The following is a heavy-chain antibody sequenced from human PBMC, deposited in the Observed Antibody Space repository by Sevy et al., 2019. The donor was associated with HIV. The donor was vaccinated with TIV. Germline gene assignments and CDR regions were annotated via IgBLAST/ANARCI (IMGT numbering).Heavy chain of an antibody. CDR3: ARVDEQRWLRLYYFDY. V-gene: IGHV3-30*04. CDR2: ISYDGSNK. D-gene: IGHD5-12*01. J-gene: IGHJ4*02. CDR1: GFTFSNYA. Sequence: GGSLRLSCAASGFTFSNYAMHWVRQAPGKGLEWVAVISYDGSNKYYADSVKGRFTISRDNSKNTLNLQMNSLRAEDTAVYYCARVDEQRWLRLYYFDYWGQGTLVTVSS.